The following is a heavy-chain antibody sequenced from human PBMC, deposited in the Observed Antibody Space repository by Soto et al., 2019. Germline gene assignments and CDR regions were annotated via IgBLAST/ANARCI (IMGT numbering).Heavy chain of an antibody. CDR2: IWYDGSER. D-gene: IGHD2-8*01. CDR1: GFTFSSYG. J-gene: IGHJ6*02. CDR3: ARSNRGPMDV. Sequence: VGSLRLSCAASGFTFSSYGMHWVRQAPGKGLEWVAVIWYDGSERYYVDSVKGRFTISRDNAENSLYLQMNSLRAEDTAVYYCARSNRGPMDVWGQGTTVTVSS. V-gene: IGHV3-33*01.